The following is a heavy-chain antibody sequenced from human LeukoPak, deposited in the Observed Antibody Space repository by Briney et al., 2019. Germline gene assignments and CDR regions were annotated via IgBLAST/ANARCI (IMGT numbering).Heavy chain of an antibody. CDR3: AKDGWRYYDSSGYYLPDY. CDR1: GFTFRSYA. D-gene: IGHD3-22*01. Sequence: PGGSLRLSCAASGFTFRSYAMNWVRQAPGKGLEWVSAISGSGGSTYYADSVKGRFTISRDNSKNTLYLQMNSLRAEDTAVYYCAKDGWRYYDSSGYYLPDYWGQGTLVTVSS. J-gene: IGHJ4*02. CDR2: ISGSGGST. V-gene: IGHV3-23*01.